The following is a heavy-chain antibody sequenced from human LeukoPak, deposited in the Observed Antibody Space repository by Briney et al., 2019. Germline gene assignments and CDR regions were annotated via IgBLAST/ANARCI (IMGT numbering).Heavy chain of an antibody. CDR3: ARVEWELQAAFDI. D-gene: IGHD1-26*01. CDR2: IIPIFGTA. J-gene: IGHJ3*02. V-gene: IGHV1-69*05. CDR1: GGTFSSYA. Sequence: SVKVSCKASGGTFSSYAISWVRQAPGQGLEWMGGIIPIFGTANYAQKFQGRVTITTDESTSTAYMELSSLRSEDTAVYYCARVEWELQAAFDIWGQGTMATVSS.